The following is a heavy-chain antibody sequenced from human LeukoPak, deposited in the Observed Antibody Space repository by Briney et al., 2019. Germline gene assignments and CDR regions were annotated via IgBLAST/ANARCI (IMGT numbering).Heavy chain of an antibody. D-gene: IGHD3-22*01. Sequence: GGSLRLSCAASGFTFSSYGMHWVRQAPGKGLEWVAVISYDGSNKYYADSVKGRFTISRDNAKNSLYLQMNSLRAEDTALYYCAKASSEYYDSSGVYYFDYWGQGTLVTVSS. V-gene: IGHV3-30*18. CDR1: GFTFSSYG. J-gene: IGHJ4*02. CDR3: AKASSEYYDSSGVYYFDY. CDR2: ISYDGSNK.